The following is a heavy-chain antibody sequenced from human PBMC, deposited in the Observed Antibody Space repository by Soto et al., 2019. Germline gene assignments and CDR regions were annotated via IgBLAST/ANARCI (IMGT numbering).Heavy chain of an antibody. CDR3: AHRGRFGELPLSYYYGMDV. J-gene: IGHJ6*02. V-gene: IGHV2-5*01. CDR1: GFLLSTSGVG. CDR2: IYWNDDK. Sequence: GSGPTLVNPTQTLTLTCTFSGFLLSTSGVGVGWIRQPPGKALEWLALIYWNDDKRYSPSLKSRLTITKDTSKNQVVLTMTNMDPVDTATYYCAHRGRFGELPLSYYYGMDVWGQGTTVTVSS. D-gene: IGHD3-10*01.